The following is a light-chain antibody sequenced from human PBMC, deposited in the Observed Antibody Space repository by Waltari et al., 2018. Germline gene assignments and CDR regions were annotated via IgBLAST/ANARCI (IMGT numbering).Light chain of an antibody. J-gene: IGKJ5*01. V-gene: IGKV4-1*01. CDR1: QSVFYSAINKNY. Sequence: DIVMTQSPDSLAVSLGARATIHCKSSQSVFYSAINKNYLAWYQQKPGQPPKLLIYWASTRESGVPDRFTGSGSGTDFTLTISSLQAEDVAVYYCQQYYSTPPITFGQGTRLEIK. CDR3: QQYYSTPPIT. CDR2: WAS.